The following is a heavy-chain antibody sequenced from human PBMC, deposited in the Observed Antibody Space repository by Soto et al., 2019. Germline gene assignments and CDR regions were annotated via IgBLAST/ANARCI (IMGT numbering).Heavy chain of an antibody. CDR2: INPSGGST. J-gene: IGHJ6*02. CDR3: AREYSSSWYGFYYYGMDV. Sequence: GAPVKVSCKASGYTFTSYYMHWVRQAPGQGLEWMGIINPSGGSTSYAQKFQGRVTMTRDTSTSTVYMELSSLRSEDTAVYYCAREYSSSWYGFYYYGMDVWGQGTTVTVSS. CDR1: GYTFTSYY. V-gene: IGHV1-46*01. D-gene: IGHD6-13*01.